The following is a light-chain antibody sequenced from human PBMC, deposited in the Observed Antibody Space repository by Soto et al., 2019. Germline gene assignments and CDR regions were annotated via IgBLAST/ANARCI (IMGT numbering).Light chain of an antibody. V-gene: IGKV3-15*01. CDR3: QQYDSWPPSYT. J-gene: IGKJ2*01. Sequence: IILTQSPGTLSLYPGEGATLSCRASQSVSTYLAWYQQKPGQAPRLLIYGASTRATGIPARFSGSGSETDFTLTISSLQSEDFAVYYCQQYDSWPPSYTFGQGTKLEIK. CDR1: QSVSTY. CDR2: GAS.